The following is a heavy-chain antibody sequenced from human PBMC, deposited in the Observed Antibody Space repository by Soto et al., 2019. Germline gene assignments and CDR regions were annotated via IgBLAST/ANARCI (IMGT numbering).Heavy chain of an antibody. CDR3: AIKVRRSNQFDH. J-gene: IGHJ4*02. Sequence: ASVKVSCKVSGYTLTELSIHWGRQAPGEGLEWMGGFDLENGETIYAQRFQGRVTMTEESSADTPYMELSSLRSEDTAVYYCAIKVRRSNQFDHWGQGTMVTVSS. D-gene: IGHD3-10*01. CDR1: GYTLTELS. CDR2: FDLENGET. V-gene: IGHV1-24*01.